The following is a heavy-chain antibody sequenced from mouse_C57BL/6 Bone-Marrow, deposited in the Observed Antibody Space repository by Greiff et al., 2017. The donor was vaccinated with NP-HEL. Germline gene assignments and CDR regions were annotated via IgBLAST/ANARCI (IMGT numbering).Heavy chain of an antibody. J-gene: IGHJ2*01. D-gene: IGHD1-1*01. CDR1: GYAFTNYL. Sequence: VQLQQSGAELVRPGTSVKVSCKASGYAFTNYLLEWVKQRPGQGLEWIGVINPGSGGTNYNEKFKGKATLTADKSSSTAYMQLSSLTSEDSAVYFCARLGILLLYFDYWGQGTTLTVSS. CDR3: ARLGILLLYFDY. CDR2: INPGSGGT. V-gene: IGHV1-54*01.